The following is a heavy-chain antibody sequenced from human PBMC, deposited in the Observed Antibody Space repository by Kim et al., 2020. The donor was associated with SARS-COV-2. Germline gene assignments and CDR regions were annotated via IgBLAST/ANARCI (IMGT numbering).Heavy chain of an antibody. V-gene: IGHV1-18*01. D-gene: IGHD5-12*01. J-gene: IGHJ4*02. Sequence: ASVKVSCKASGYRFSSYGINSVRQAPGQGLEWMGWISTYTGDTNYAQKFQGRVSMTTETSTSTAYMELRSLRSDDTAVYYCARDIVSTGVFDYWGQGTRVTVSS. CDR1: GYRFSSYG. CDR3: ARDIVSTGVFDY. CDR2: ISTYTGDT.